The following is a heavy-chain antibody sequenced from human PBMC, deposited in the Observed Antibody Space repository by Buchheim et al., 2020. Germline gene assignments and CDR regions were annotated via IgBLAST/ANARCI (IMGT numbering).Heavy chain of an antibody. CDR3: AKDELFPSSWYYYYYGMDV. D-gene: IGHD6-13*01. Sequence: QVQLVESGGGVVQPGRSLRLSCAASGFTFSSYGMHWVRQAPGKGLEWVAVISYDGSNKYYADSVKGRFTISRDNSKNKLYLQMNSLRAEDTAVYYCAKDELFPSSWYYYYYGMDVWGQGTT. J-gene: IGHJ6*02. CDR2: ISYDGSNK. V-gene: IGHV3-30*18. CDR1: GFTFSSYG.